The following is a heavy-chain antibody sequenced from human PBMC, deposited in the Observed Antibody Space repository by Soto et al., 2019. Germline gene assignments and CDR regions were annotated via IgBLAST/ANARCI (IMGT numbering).Heavy chain of an antibody. Sequence: PGGSLRLSCAASGFTFFSYEMSWVRQAPGKGLEWVSYISSSGSTIYYAGSVKGRFTISRDNAKNSLYLQMNSLRAEDTAVYYCARAFRYDYVWGSYRSPPDYWGQGTLVTVSS. CDR3: ARAFRYDYVWGSYRSPPDY. D-gene: IGHD3-16*02. CDR1: GFTFFSYE. J-gene: IGHJ4*02. V-gene: IGHV3-48*03. CDR2: ISSSGSTI.